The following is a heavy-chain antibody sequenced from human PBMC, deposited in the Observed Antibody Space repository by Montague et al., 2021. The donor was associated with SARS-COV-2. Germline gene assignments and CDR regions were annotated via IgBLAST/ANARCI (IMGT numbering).Heavy chain of an antibody. CDR3: ARGPRITMIVVVITDIWFDH. V-gene: IGHV4-34*01. CDR2: INHSGST. Sequence: SETLSLTCAVYGGSFGGYYWSWIRQPPGKGLEWIGEINHSGSTNYNPSLKSRVTISVDRSKNQFSLKLSSVTAADTAVYYCARGPRITMIVVVITDIWFDHWGQGTLVTVSS. CDR1: GGSFGGYY. D-gene: IGHD3-22*01. J-gene: IGHJ5*02.